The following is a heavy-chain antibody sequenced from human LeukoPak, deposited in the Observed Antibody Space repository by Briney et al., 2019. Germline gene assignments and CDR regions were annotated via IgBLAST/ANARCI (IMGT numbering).Heavy chain of an antibody. CDR2: INTNTGNP. V-gene: IGHV7-4-1*02. Sequence: GASVKVSCKASGYTFTSYAMNWVRQAPGQGLEWMGWINTNTGNPTYAQGFTGRFVFSLDTSVSTAYLQISSLKAEDTAVCYCALISLEWGFDYWGQGTLVTVSS. D-gene: IGHD3-3*01. CDR1: GYTFTSYA. CDR3: ALISLEWGFDY. J-gene: IGHJ4*02.